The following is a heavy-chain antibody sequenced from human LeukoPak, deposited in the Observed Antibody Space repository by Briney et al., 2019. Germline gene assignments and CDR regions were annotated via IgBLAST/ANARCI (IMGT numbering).Heavy chain of an antibody. CDR3: AELGITMIGGV. Sequence: GGSLRLSCAASGFTFSSYAIHWVRQAPGKGLEWVAVISFDGTDAFYADSVKGRFTISRDNSKNTLYLQMNSLRAEDTAVYYCAELGITMIGGVWGKGTTVTISS. J-gene: IGHJ6*04. CDR2: ISFDGTDA. D-gene: IGHD3-10*02. V-gene: IGHV3-30*04. CDR1: GFTFSSYA.